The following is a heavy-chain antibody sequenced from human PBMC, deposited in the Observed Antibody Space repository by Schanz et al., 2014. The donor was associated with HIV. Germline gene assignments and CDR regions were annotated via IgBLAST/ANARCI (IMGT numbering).Heavy chain of an antibody. CDR1: GFSFSSYV. CDR3: ARGGLQWHPEWFDY. V-gene: IGHV3-33*01. CDR2: IWYDGNSK. D-gene: IGHD4-4*01. J-gene: IGHJ4*02. Sequence: QVQVVESGGGVVQPGRSLRLSCAASGFSFSSYVMHWVRQAPGKGLEWVAVIWYDGNSKYYADSVKGRFTISRDNSKNTLYLQMTSLRAEDTAVYYCARGGLQWHPEWFDYWGQGTLVSVSS.